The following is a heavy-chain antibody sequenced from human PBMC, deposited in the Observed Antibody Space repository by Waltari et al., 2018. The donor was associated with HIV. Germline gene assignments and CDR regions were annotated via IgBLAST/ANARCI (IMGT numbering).Heavy chain of an antibody. Sequence: QVHLVHSGAELRKPGASVTVSCKASGYNFTNYGITWVRQAPGQGLEWMGWISGYNGDTKYAKKVRGRVTMTTDTSTSTAYLEMGSLRFDDTAVYYCARDHYYGSSGYYSDYWGQGTLVTVSS. V-gene: IGHV1-18*01. CDR3: ARDHYYGSSGYYSDY. CDR1: GYNFTNYG. J-gene: IGHJ4*02. D-gene: IGHD3-22*01. CDR2: ISGYNGDT.